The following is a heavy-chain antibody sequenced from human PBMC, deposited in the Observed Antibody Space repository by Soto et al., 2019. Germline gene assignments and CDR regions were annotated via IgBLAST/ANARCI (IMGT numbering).Heavy chain of an antibody. CDR2: ISAYNGNT. V-gene: IGHV1-18*01. D-gene: IGHD2-21*01. J-gene: IGHJ3*02. CDR3: AREVIVVVIRGAFDI. Sequence: ASVKVSCKASGYTFTSYGISWVRQAPGQGLEWMGWISAYNGNTNYAQKLQGRVTMTTGTSTSTAYMELRSLRSDDTAVYYCAREVIVVVIRGAFDIWGQGTMVTVSS. CDR1: GYTFTSYG.